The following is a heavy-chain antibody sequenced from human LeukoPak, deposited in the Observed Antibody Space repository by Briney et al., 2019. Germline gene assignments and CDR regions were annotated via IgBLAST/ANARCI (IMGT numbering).Heavy chain of an antibody. D-gene: IGHD2-15*01. CDR3: AKVNWCGASCADA. V-gene: IGHV3-23*01. Sequence: GGSLRLSCAASGFTFSSYGIHWVRQAPGKGLEWVSGISGDGGRTYYAGSVQGRFTISRDNSKNTLSLQMNSLRAEDTAVYYCAKVNWCGASCADAWGQGTLVTVSS. CDR2: ISGDGGRT. J-gene: IGHJ4*02. CDR1: GFTFSSYG.